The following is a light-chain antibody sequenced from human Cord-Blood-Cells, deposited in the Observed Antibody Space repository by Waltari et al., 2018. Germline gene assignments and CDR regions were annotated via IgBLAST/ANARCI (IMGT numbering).Light chain of an antibody. CDR1: QGISSS. J-gene: IGKJ3*01. CDR3: QQANSFPFT. Sequence: DIQMTQSPSSVSASVGDRVTITCRASQGISSSLAWYQQQPGKAPKLLIYAASSLQSGVPSRFSGSGSGTDFTLTISSLQPEDFATYYCQQANSFPFTFGPGTKVDIK. V-gene: IGKV1D-12*01. CDR2: AAS.